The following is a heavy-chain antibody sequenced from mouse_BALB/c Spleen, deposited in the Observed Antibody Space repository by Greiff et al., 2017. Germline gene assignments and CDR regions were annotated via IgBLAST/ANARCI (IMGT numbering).Heavy chain of an antibody. V-gene: IGHV5-9-4*01. Sequence: EVKVVESGGGLVKPGGSLKLSCAASGFTFSSYAMSWVRQSPEKRLEWVAEISSGGSYTYYPDTVTGRFTISRDNAKNTLYLEMSSLRSEDTAMYYCARDLNAMDYWGQGTSVTVSS. CDR3: ARDLNAMDY. CDR2: ISSGGSYT. CDR1: GFTFSSYA. J-gene: IGHJ4*01.